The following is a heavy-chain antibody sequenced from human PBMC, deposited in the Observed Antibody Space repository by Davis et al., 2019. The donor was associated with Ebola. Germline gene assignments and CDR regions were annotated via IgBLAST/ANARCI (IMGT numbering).Heavy chain of an antibody. CDR2: ISYDGSNK. D-gene: IGHD3-16*02. CDR3: AKENVTYLYVWGSYRREFDAFDI. J-gene: IGHJ3*02. CDR1: GFTFSSYG. V-gene: IGHV3-30*18. Sequence: GESLKISCAASGFTFSSYGMHWVRQAPGKGLEWVAVISYDGSNKYYADSVKGRFTISRDNSKNTLYLQMNSLRAEDTAVYYCAKENVTYLYVWGSYRREFDAFDIWGQGTMVTVSS.